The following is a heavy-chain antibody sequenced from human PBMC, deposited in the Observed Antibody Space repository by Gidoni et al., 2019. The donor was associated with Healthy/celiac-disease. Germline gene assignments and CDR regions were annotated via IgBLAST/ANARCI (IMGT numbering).Heavy chain of an antibody. V-gene: IGHV3-23*01. CDR2: ISGSGGST. J-gene: IGHJ4*02. CDR3: AKAPSDPIAAVGTDYFDY. Sequence: EVQLLESGGGLVQPGGSLRLSCAASGFTFSSYAMSWVRQAPGKGLEWVSAISGSGGSTYYADSVKGRFTISRDNSKNTLYLQMNSLRAEDTAVYYCAKAPSDPIAAVGTDYFDYWGQGTLVTVSS. CDR1: GFTFSSYA. D-gene: IGHD6-13*01.